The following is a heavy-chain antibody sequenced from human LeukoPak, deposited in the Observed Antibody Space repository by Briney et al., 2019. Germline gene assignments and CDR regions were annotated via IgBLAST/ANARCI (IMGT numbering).Heavy chain of an antibody. V-gene: IGHV1-8*01. J-gene: IGHJ5*02. CDR1: GYTFTSYD. D-gene: IGHD1-7*01. Sequence: ASVKVSCKASGYTFTSYDINWVRQATGQGLEWMGWMNPNSGNTGYAQKFQGRVTMTRNTSISTAYMELRSLRSEDTAVYYCARGWYVNWNYQTHNWFDPWGQGTLVTVSS. CDR2: MNPNSGNT. CDR3: ARGWYVNWNYQTHNWFDP.